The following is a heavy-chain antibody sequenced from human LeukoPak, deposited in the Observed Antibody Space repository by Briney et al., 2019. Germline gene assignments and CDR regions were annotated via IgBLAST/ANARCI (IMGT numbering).Heavy chain of an antibody. Sequence: GGSLRLSCAASGFTFSGCWMSWVRQAPGKGLEWVANIDQDGSGRYYVDSVKGRFTISRDNAKNSLYLQMNSLRAEDTAVYYCARDLYSGSYYGLNYWGQGTLVTVSS. CDR2: IDQDGSGR. CDR3: ARDLYSGSYYGLNY. J-gene: IGHJ4*02. D-gene: IGHD1-26*01. V-gene: IGHV3-7*01. CDR1: GFTFSGCW.